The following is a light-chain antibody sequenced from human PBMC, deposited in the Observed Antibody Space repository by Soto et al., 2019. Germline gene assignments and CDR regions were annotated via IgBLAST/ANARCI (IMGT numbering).Light chain of an antibody. CDR2: EVN. CDR1: SSDFGDHKS. CDR3: SSSTDTSIL. Sequence: QSVLTQAASVSGSPGQSITISCTGASSDFGDHKSVSWYQHHPGKAPKLIIYEVNYRPSGVSSRFSGSRSGNTASLTISGLQAEDEAHYYCSSSTDTSILFGGGTKVTVL. J-gene: IGLJ2*01. V-gene: IGLV2-14*01.